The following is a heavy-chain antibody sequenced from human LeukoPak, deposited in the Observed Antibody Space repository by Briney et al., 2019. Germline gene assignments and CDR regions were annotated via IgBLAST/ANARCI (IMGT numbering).Heavy chain of an antibody. CDR3: ASSLYDTRWYYFDY. V-gene: IGHV4-39*01. J-gene: IGHJ4*02. CDR1: GGFISSVSYY. Sequence: PSETLSLTCAVSGGFISSVSYYWGWIRQPPWTGLEWIGNIYNSGSTYYNPSLKSRVTISVDTSKNQFSLKLTSVTAADTAMYYCASSLYDTRWYYFDYWGQGTLVTVSS. CDR2: IYNSGST. D-gene: IGHD3-22*01.